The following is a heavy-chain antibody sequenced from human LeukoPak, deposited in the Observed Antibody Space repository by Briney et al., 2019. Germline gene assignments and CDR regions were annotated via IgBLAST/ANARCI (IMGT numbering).Heavy chain of an antibody. CDR1: GFTVSSNY. Sequence: GGSLRLSCAASGFTVSSNYMSWVRQAPGKGLEWVSVIYSGGSTYYADSVKGRFTISRDNSKNTLYLQMNSLRAEDSAVYYCARDIVGATGYDYWGPGTLVTVSS. J-gene: IGHJ4*02. V-gene: IGHV3-53*01. CDR2: IYSGGST. CDR3: ARDIVGATGYDY. D-gene: IGHD1-26*01.